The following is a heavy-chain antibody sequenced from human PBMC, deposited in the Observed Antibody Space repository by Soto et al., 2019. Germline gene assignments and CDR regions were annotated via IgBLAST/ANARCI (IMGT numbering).Heavy chain of an antibody. CDR3: AKDVLLWFGELSNQYYFDY. V-gene: IGHV3-23*01. D-gene: IGHD3-10*01. J-gene: IGHJ4*02. Sequence: QPGGSLRLSCAASGFTFSSYAMSWVRQAPGKGLEWVSAISGSGGSTYYADSVKGRFTISRDNSKNTLYLQMNSLRAEDTAVYYCAKDVLLWFGELSNQYYFDYWGQGTLVTVSS. CDR2: ISGSGGST. CDR1: GFTFSSYA.